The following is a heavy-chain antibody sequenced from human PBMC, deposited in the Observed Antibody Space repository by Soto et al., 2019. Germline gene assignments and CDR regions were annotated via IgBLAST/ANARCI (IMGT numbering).Heavy chain of an antibody. Sequence: LRLSCAASGFTFSSYGMHWVRQAPGKGLEWVAVISYDGSNKYYADSVKGRFTISRDNSKNTLYLQMNSLRAEDTAVYYCAKGVTIFLWGQGTLVTVSS. D-gene: IGHD3-9*01. J-gene: IGHJ4*02. V-gene: IGHV3-30*18. CDR2: ISYDGSNK. CDR3: AKGVTIFL. CDR1: GFTFSSYG.